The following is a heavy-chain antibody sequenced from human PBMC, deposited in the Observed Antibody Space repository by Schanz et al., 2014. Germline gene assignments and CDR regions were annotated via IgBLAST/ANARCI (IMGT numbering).Heavy chain of an antibody. J-gene: IGHJ5*02. V-gene: IGHV4-4*02. CDR2: IYHSGRA. Sequence: QVQLQESGPGLVKPSGTLSLTCAVSGDSITSNRWWSWVRQPPGKGLEWIGEIYHSGRANYDPPRKQRSAKSRDNPTNQMSQKVSSGPAADTAIYYCARGDISGYNGGLMDTWGQGTLVTVSS. D-gene: IGHD5-12*01. CDR1: GDSITSNRW. CDR3: ARGDISGYNGGLMDT.